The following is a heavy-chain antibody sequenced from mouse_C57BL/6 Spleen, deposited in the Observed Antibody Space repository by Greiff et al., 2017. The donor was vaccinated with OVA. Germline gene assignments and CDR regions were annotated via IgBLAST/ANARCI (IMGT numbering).Heavy chain of an antibody. CDR3: VRGTGTGAMDY. CDR1: GFSFNTYA. CDR2: IRSKSNNYAT. D-gene: IGHD4-1*01. J-gene: IGHJ4*01. V-gene: IGHV10-1*01. Sequence: EVMLVESGGGLVQPKGSLKLSCAASGFSFNTYAMNWVRQAPGKGLEWVARIRSKSNNYATYYADSVKDRFTISRDDSESMLYLQMNNLKTEDTAMYYCVRGTGTGAMDYWGQGTSVTVSS.